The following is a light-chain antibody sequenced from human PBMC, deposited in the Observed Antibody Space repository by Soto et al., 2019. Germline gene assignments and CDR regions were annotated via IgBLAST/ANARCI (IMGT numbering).Light chain of an antibody. J-gene: IGKJ3*01. V-gene: IGKV3-15*01. Sequence: EVVMTQSPATLSLSPGERATLSCRASQSVSSDLAWYQQKPGQAPRLLIYGASTRATDIPARFSGGGSGTECTLTISNLQSEDFGIYSCQQHNDWPPITFGPRTKVDIK. CDR1: QSVSSD. CDR3: QQHNDWPPIT. CDR2: GAS.